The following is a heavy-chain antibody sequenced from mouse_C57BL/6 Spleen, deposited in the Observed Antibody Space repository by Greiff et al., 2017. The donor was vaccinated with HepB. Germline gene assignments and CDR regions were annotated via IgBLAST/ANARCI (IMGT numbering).Heavy chain of an antibody. V-gene: IGHV5-17*01. CDR3: ARPSTTVVVDYAMGY. J-gene: IGHJ4*01. CDR1: GFTFSDYG. D-gene: IGHD1-1*01. CDR2: ISSGSSTI. Sequence: DVKLVESGGGLVKPGGSLKLPCAASGFTFSDYGMHWVRQAPEKGLEWVAYISSGSSTIYYADTVKGRFTISRDNAKNTLFLQMTSLRSEDTAMYYCARPSTTVVVDYAMGYWGQGTSVTVSS.